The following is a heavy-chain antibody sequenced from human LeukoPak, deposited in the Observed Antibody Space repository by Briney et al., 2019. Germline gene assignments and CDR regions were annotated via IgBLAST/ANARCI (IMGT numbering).Heavy chain of an antibody. D-gene: IGHD6-13*01. CDR2: INPNTGGT. CDR1: GYTFTGYY. V-gene: IGHV1-2*06. Sequence: ASVKVSCKASGYTFTGYYIHWVRQAPGQGLEWMGRINPNTGGTDYAQKFRGRVTMTRDTSITTAYMELSRLTSDDTAIYYCAKVPPSITAAGNWLGPWGQGALVTVSS. CDR3: AKVPPSITAAGNWLGP. J-gene: IGHJ5*02.